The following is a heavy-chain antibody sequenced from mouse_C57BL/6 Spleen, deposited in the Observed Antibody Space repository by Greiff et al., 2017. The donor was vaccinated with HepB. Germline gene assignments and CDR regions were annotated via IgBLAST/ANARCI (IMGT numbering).Heavy chain of an antibody. Sequence: EVKLLESGPGLVKPSQSLSLTCSVTGYSITSGYYWNWIRQFPGNKLEWMGYISYDGSNNYNPSLKNRISITRDTSKNQFFLKLNSVTTEDTATYYCARHLYDGSSYWYFDVWGTGATVTVSS. CDR2: ISYDGSN. J-gene: IGHJ1*03. CDR1: GYSITSGYY. V-gene: IGHV3-6*01. CDR3: ARHLYDGSSYWYFDV. D-gene: IGHD1-1*01.